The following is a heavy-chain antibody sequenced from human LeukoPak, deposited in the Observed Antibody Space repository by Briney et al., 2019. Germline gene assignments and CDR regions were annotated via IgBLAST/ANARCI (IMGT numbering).Heavy chain of an antibody. CDR1: GFTFSSYW. Sequence: GGSLSLSCAASGFTFSSYWMNWARQAPGKGMEWVASINHNGNVNYYVDSVKGRFTIPRDNAKNSLYLQMRDLRAEETAVYFCARGGGLDVWGQGATVTVSS. V-gene: IGHV3-7*03. D-gene: IGHD3-16*01. J-gene: IGHJ6*02. CDR2: INHNGNVN. CDR3: ARGGGLDV.